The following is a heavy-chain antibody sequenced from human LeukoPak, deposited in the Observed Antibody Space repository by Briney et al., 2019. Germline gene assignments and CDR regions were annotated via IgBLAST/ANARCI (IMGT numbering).Heavy chain of an antibody. Sequence: PSETLSLTCTVSGGSISSGSYYWSWIRQPAGKGLEWVGRIYTSGSTNYNPSLKSRVTISVDTSKNQFSLKLSSVTAADTAVYYCAGVQPGIVVVTARSPKLNYMDVWGKGTTVTVSS. CDR1: GGSISSGSYY. D-gene: IGHD2-21*02. CDR2: IYTSGST. J-gene: IGHJ6*03. CDR3: AGVQPGIVVVTARSPKLNYMDV. V-gene: IGHV4-61*02.